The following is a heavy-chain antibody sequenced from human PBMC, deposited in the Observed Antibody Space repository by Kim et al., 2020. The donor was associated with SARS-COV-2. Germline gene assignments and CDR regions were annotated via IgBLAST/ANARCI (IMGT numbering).Heavy chain of an antibody. CDR1: GGSISSYY. CDR2: IYYSGST. Sequence: SETLSLTCTVSGGSISSYYWSWIRQPPGKGLEWIGYIYYSGSTNYNPSLKSRVTISVDTSKNQFSLKLSSVTAADTAVYYCARDRSSSWGDYYYYGMDVWGQGTTVTVSS. J-gene: IGHJ6*02. V-gene: IGHV4-59*01. CDR3: ARDRSSSWGDYYYYGMDV. D-gene: IGHD6-13*01.